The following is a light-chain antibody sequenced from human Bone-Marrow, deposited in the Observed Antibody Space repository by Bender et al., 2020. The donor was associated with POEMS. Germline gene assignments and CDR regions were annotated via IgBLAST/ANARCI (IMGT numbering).Light chain of an antibody. V-gene: IGLV2-8*01. CDR3: SSNVGTHKVI. CDR2: EVT. Sequence: QSALTQPASVSGSPGQSITISCTGTSSDIGGYDFVAWYQQRSGRAPKLIIFEVTKRPSGVPHRFTASKSGNTASLTVSGLQADDEAVYYCSSNVGTHKVIFGGGTKLTVL. CDR1: SSDIGGYDF. J-gene: IGLJ2*01.